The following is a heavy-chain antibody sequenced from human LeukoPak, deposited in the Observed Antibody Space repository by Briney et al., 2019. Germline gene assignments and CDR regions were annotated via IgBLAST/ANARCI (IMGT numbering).Heavy chain of an antibody. CDR1: GFTFSSYS. CDR2: ISSSSSYI. V-gene: IGHV3-21*01. CDR3: AKDRCTNGVCPQGY. J-gene: IGHJ4*02. D-gene: IGHD2-8*01. Sequence: GGSLRLSCAASGFTFSSYSMNWVRQAPGKGLEWVSSISSSSSYIYYADSVKGRFTISRDNAKNSLYLQMNNLGAEDTAVYYCAKDRCTNGVCPQGYWGQGTLVTVSS.